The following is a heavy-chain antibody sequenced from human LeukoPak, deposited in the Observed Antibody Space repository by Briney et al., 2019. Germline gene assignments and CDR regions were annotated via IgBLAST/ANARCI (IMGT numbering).Heavy chain of an antibody. Sequence: GGSLRLSCAASGFTFSSHWMHGGRQAPGKGLVWGSRINSDGSSTNYAHSVKARFTISRNNAKNTPYRRTNTLRPRATSVYFCARGLRAGVENALDIWGRGTMVTVSS. CDR1: GFTFSSHW. V-gene: IGHV3-74*01. D-gene: IGHD2-21*02. CDR3: ARGLRAGVENALDI. J-gene: IGHJ3*02. CDR2: INSDGSST.